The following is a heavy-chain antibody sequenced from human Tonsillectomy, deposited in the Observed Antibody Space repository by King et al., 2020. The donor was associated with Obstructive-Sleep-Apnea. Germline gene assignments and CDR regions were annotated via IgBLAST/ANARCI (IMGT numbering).Heavy chain of an antibody. CDR1: VYSISSDYY. CDR3: ARADSSGYYNWVY. J-gene: IGHJ4*02. Sequence: QLQESGPGLVKPSETLSLTCTVSVYSISSDYYWGWIRQPPGKGLEGIGSIYHIGSTYYNPSLKRRVTISVDTPKNQFSLKLSSVTAADTAVYYCARADSSGYYNWVYWGQGTLVTVSS. V-gene: IGHV4-38-2*02. CDR2: IYHIGST. D-gene: IGHD3-22*01.